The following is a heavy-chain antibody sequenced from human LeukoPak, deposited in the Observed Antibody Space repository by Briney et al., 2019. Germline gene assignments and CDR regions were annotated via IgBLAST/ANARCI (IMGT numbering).Heavy chain of an antibody. V-gene: IGHV3-23*01. CDR3: AKSLVVPGSGNY. D-gene: IGHD2-15*01. CDR1: GCTFSNCA. Sequence: PGGSLRLSCTASGCTFSNCAVSGVRQAPGKGLEWGSDISGSAGSTYYADSVKGRFAVSRDNSKNTVYLQMNSLRAEDTAVYYCAKSLVVPGSGNYWGQGTLVTVSS. J-gene: IGHJ4*02. CDR2: ISGSAGST.